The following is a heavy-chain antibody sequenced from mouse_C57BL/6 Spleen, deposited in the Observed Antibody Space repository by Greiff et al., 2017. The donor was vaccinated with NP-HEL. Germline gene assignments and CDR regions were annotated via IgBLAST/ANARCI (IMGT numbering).Heavy chain of an antibody. V-gene: IGHV3-6*01. CDR1: GYSITSGYY. J-gene: IGHJ4*01. Sequence: EVQVVESGPGLVKPSQSLSLTCSVTGYSITSGYYWNWIRQFPGNKLEWMSYISYDGSNNYNPSLKNRISITRDTSKNQFFLKLNSVTTEDTATYYCARAKSLYDYDGAMDYWGQGTSVTVSS. CDR3: ARAKSLYDYDGAMDY. D-gene: IGHD2-4*01. CDR2: ISYDGSN.